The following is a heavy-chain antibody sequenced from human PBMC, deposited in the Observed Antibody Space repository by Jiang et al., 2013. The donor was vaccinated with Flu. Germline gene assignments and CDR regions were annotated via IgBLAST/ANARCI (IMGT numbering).Heavy chain of an antibody. CDR2: ISSSSSYI. CDR3: ARDNSPNCSSTSCYFRWWSGYGLYGMDV. J-gene: IGHJ6*01. V-gene: IGHV3-21*01. D-gene: IGHD2-2*01. Sequence: VQLVESGGGLVKPGGSLRLSCAASGFTFSSYSMNWVRQAPGKGLEWVSSISSSSSYIYYADSVKGRFTISRDNAKNSLYLQMNSLRAEDTAVYYCARDNSPNCSSTSCYFRWWSGYGLYGMDVW. CDR1: GFTFSSYS.